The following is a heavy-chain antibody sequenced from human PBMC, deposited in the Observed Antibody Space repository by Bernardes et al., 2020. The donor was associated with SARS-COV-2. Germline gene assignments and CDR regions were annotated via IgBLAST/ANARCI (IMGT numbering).Heavy chain of an antibody. V-gene: IGHV4-34*01. Sequence: SETLSLTCAVYGGSFSGYFWTWLRQPPGKGLEWIGEINHSGDTSYNPSLKSRVTILVDTSKNQLSLKLTSVTAADTAVYYCARAVWGIWYFDLWGRGTLVTVSS. D-gene: IGHD3-16*01. CDR2: INHSGDT. CDR3: ARAVWGIWYFDL. CDR1: GGSFSGYF. J-gene: IGHJ2*01.